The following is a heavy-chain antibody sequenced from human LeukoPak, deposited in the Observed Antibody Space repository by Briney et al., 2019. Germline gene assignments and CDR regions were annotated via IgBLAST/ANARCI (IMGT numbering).Heavy chain of an antibody. J-gene: IGHJ4*02. V-gene: IGHV1-2*02. Sequence: GASVKVSCKASGYTFTSYGISWVRQAPGQGLEWMGWINPNSGGTNYAQKFQGRVTMTRDTSISTAYMELSRLRSDDTAVYYCARVKSGRGVSFDYWGQGTLVTVSS. CDR2: INPNSGGT. CDR1: GYTFTSYG. CDR3: ARVKSGRGVSFDY. D-gene: IGHD3-10*01.